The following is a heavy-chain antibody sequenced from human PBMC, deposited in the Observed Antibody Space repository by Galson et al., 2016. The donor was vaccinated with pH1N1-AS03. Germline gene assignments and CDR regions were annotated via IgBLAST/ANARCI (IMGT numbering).Heavy chain of an antibody. CDR3: AKEGDEGAFDC. CDR2: ISGIGNST. Sequence: SLRLSCAASGFTFKNYAMSWVRQAPGKGLEWVSVISGIGNSTYYAASVKGRFSISRDNARNTLSLQMDGLRAEDTALYYCAKEGDEGAFDCWGQGTLVTVSP. CDR1: GFTFKNYA. J-gene: IGHJ4*02. V-gene: IGHV3-23*01.